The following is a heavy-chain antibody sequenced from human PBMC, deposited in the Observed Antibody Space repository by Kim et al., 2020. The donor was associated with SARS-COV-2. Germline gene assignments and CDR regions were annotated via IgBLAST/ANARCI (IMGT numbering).Heavy chain of an antibody. CDR2: IIPIFGTA. CDR1: GGTFSSYA. CDR3: ARGVTTVNWFDP. V-gene: IGHV1-69*13. Sequence: SVKVSCKASGGTFSSYAISWVRQAPGQGLEWMGGIIPIFGTANYAQKFQGRVTITADESTSTAYMELSSLRSEDTAVYYCARGVTTVNWFDPWGQGTLVTVSS. D-gene: IGHD4-17*01. J-gene: IGHJ5*02.